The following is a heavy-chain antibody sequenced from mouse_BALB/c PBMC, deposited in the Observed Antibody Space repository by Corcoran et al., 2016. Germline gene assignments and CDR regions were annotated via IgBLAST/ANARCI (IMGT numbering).Heavy chain of an antibody. CDR2: IDPANGNT. CDR1: GFNIKDTY. D-gene: IGHD4-1*01. J-gene: IGHJ1*01. V-gene: IGHV14-3*02. Sequence: EVQLQQSGAELVKPGASVKLSCTASGFNIKDTYMHWVKQRTEQGLEWSGRIDPANGNTKYDPKFQGKATITADTSSNTAYLQLSSLTSEDTAVYYCANWDWYFDVWGAGTTVTVSS. CDR3: ANWDWYFDV.